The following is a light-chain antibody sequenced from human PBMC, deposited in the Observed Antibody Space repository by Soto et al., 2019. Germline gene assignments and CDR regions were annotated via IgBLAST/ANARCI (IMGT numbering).Light chain of an antibody. CDR1: QTISTY. V-gene: IGKV3-11*01. CDR3: QQRSNWPPEYT. J-gene: IGKJ2*01. CDR2: DAS. Sequence: EIVLTQSPVTLSLSPGERATLSCRASQTISTYLAWYQQKPGQAPRLLIYDASNRATGIPARFSGSGSATDFTLTISSLEPEDFAVYYCQQRSNWPPEYTFGQGTKLEIK.